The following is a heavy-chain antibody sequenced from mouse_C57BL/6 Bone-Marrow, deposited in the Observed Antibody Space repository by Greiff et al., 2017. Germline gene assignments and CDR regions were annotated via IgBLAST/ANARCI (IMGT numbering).Heavy chain of an antibody. CDR2: IDPSDSET. CDR1: GYTFTSYW. V-gene: IGHV1-52*01. CDR3: ARERKDLDYCSMDV. Sequence: QVQLQQSGAELVRPGSSVKLSCKASGYTFTSYWMHWVKQRPIQGLEWIGDIDPSDSETHYNQKFKDKATLTEDKSSSTAYMQFSSLTSEDSAFYYCARERKDLDYCSMDVWGTGTSGTVSS. J-gene: IGHJ4*01.